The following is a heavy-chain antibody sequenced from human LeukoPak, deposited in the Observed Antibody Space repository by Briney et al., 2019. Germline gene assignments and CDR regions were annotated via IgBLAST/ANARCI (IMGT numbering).Heavy chain of an antibody. V-gene: IGHV4-59*01. CDR2: IYYSGST. J-gene: IGHJ3*02. CDR3: ASVRRVLITTNDAFDI. CDR1: GGSISTYY. Sequence: SETLSLTCTVSGGSISTYYWSWIRQPPGKGLELTGYIYYSGSTNYNPSLKSRITISVDTSKNQFSLSLISVTAADAAVYYCASVRRVLITTNDAFDIWGQGTMVTVSS. D-gene: IGHD3-22*01.